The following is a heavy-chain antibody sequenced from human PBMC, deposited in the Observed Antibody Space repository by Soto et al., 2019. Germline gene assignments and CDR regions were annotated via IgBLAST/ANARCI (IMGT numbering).Heavy chain of an antibody. CDR1: GGSISSGGYY. Sequence: QVQLQESGPGLVKPSQTLSLTCTVSGGSISSGGYYWSWIRQHPGKGLEWIGYIYYSGSTYYNPSLKSRVTISVDTSKNQFSLKLSSVTAADTAVYYCARALGYCSSTSCYVPLLGYFDLWGRGTLVTVSS. D-gene: IGHD2-2*01. J-gene: IGHJ2*01. V-gene: IGHV4-31*03. CDR3: ARALGYCSSTSCYVPLLGYFDL. CDR2: IYYSGST.